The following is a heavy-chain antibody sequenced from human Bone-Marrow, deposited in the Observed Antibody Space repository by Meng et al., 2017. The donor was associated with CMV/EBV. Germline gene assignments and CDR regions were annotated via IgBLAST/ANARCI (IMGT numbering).Heavy chain of an antibody. V-gene: IGHV3-7*01. CDR1: GFTFSSHW. CDR3: ARKNGMDV. CDR2: IKQDGSEK. J-gene: IGHJ6*02. Sequence: ESLKISCAASGFTFSSHWMSWVRQAPGKGLEWVACIKQDGSEKYYVDSVKGRFTISRDNAKNSLYLQMNSLRAEDTAVYYCARKNGMDVWGQGAAVTVSS.